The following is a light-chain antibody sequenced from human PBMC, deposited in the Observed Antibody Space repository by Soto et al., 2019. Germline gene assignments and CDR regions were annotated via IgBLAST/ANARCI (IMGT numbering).Light chain of an antibody. CDR3: QQYNVWPLT. CDR1: QSVSSN. Sequence: EIVMTQSPATLSVSPGERATLSCRASQSVSSNLAWYQQKPGQTPKLLIYVASTRAPGIPARFSGSGSGTEFTLTISSLQSEEFAVYYCQQYNVWPLTFGGGTKVEFK. V-gene: IGKV3-15*01. J-gene: IGKJ4*01. CDR2: VAS.